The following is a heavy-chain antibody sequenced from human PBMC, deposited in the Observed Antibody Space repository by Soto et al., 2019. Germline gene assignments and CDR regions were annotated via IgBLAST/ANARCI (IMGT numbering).Heavy chain of an antibody. J-gene: IGHJ6*02. D-gene: IGHD1-1*01. CDR3: ARALEGYYYYYYGMDV. V-gene: IGHV3-13*01. Sequence: EVQLVESGGGLVQPGGSLRLSCAASGFTFSSYAMHWVRQATGKGLEWVSAIGTAGDTYYPGSVKGRFTISRENAKNSLYLQMNSLRAEDTAVYYCARALEGYYYYYYGMDVWGQGTTVTVSS. CDR2: IGTAGDT. CDR1: GFTFSSYA.